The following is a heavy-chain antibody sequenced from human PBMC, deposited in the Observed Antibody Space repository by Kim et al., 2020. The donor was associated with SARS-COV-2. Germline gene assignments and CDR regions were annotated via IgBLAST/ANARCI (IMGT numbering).Heavy chain of an antibody. D-gene: IGHD4-17*01. J-gene: IGHJ4*02. Sequence: SETLSLTCTVSGYSISSGYYWGWIRQPPGKGLEWIGSIYHSGSTYYNPSLKSRVTISVDTSKNQFSLKLSSVTAADTAVYYCARGLYDYGDYLDYWGQGT. CDR1: GYSISSGYY. CDR3: ARGLYDYGDYLDY. CDR2: IYHSGST. V-gene: IGHV4-38-2*02.